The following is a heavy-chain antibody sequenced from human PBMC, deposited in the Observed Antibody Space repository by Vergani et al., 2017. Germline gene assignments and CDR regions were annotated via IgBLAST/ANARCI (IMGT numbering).Heavy chain of an antibody. CDR1: GFTFSSYA. D-gene: IGHD3-3*01. Sequence: QVQLVESGGGVVQPGRSLRLSCAASGFTFSSYAMHWVRQAPGKGLECVAVISYDGSNKYYADSVKGRFTISRDNSKNTLYLQMNSLRAEDTAVYYCARDSSKRFLEWLRRGMDFDYWGQGTLVTVSS. CDR2: ISYDGSNK. V-gene: IGHV3-30-3*01. CDR3: ARDSSKRFLEWLRRGMDFDY. J-gene: IGHJ4*02.